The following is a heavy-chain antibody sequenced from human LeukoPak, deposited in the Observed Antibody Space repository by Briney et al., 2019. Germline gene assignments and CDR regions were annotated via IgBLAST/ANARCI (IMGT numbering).Heavy chain of an antibody. D-gene: IGHD3-10*01. CDR1: GYTFTAYY. J-gene: IGHJ4*02. V-gene: IGHV1-2*02. CDR2: INPDTGGP. Sequence: ASVKVSCKASGYTFTAYYMHWVRQAPGQGLEWVGWINPDTGGPRYAPKFQGRPTMTRDTSINTAYMELSRLTSDDTAIYYCARQGRPACGSDFEYWGQGTLVTVSS. CDR3: ARQGRPACGSDFEY.